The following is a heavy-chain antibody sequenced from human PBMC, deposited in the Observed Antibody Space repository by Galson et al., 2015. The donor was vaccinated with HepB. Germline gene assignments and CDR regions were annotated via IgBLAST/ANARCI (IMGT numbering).Heavy chain of an antibody. CDR2: IVVGSGNT. CDR3: AAWPWPYIWGSPARYYFDY. Sequence: SVKVSCKASGFTFTSSAVQWVRQARGQRLEWIGWIVVGSGNTNYAQKFQERVTITRDMSTSTAYMELSSLRSEDTAVYYCAAWPWPYIWGSPARYYFDYWGQGTLVTVSS. J-gene: IGHJ4*02. V-gene: IGHV1-58*01. CDR1: GFTFTSSA. D-gene: IGHD3-16*01.